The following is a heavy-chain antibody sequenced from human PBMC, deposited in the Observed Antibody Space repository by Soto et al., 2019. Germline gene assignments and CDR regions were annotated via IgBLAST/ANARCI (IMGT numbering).Heavy chain of an antibody. V-gene: IGHV3-21*01. CDR2: ISSSSYI. D-gene: IGHD3-3*01. J-gene: IGHJ6*02. CDR3: ASLFLIQANYYYYGVDV. CDR1: GFTFSSYA. Sequence: PGGSLRLSCAASGFTFSSYAMSWVRQAPGKGLEWVSSISSSSYIYYADSVKGRFTISRDNAKNSLYLQMNSLRAEDTAVYYCASLFLIQANYYYYGVDVWGQGATVTVSS.